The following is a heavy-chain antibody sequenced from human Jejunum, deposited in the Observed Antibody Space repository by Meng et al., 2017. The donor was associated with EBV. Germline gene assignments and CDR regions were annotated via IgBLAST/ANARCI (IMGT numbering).Heavy chain of an antibody. CDR2: ISNDGNNK. CDR1: GFTFSGHA. CDR3: TREWGADY. D-gene: IGHD3-16*01. V-gene: IGHV3-30-3*01. Sequence: VESGGGVVRPGRSLRLSVAASGFTFSGHAMQWVRQAPGKGLKWVALISNDGNNKYYADSVKGRFTISRDNSKNTLYLQMNSLRVDDTALYYCTREWGADYWGQGTLVTVSS. J-gene: IGHJ4*02.